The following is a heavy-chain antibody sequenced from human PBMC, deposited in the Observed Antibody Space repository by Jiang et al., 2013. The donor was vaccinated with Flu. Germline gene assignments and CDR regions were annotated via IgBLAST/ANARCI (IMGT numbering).Heavy chain of an antibody. D-gene: IGHD4-17*01. J-gene: IGHJ4*02. Sequence: YSPSFQGQVTISADKSISTAFLQWSSLKASDTAMYYCASGATPFYFDYWGQGTLVTVSS. CDR3: ASGATPFYFDY. V-gene: IGHV5-51*01.